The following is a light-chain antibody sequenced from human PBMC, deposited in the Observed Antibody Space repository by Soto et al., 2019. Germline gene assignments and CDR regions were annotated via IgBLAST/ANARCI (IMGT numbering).Light chain of an antibody. Sequence: QSALTQPASVSGSPGQSITISCTGTSSDVGGYNYVSWYQQHPGKAPKLMIYEVSNRPSGVSNRFSGSKSGNTASLTISGLQAEDEADYYCSSYTSSSTAWVFGGGTKLPS. CDR2: EVS. V-gene: IGLV2-14*01. CDR1: SSDVGGYNY. CDR3: SSYTSSSTAWV. J-gene: IGLJ3*02.